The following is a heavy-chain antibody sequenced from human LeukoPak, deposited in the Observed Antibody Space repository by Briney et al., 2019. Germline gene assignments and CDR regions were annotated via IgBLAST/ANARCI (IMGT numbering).Heavy chain of an antibody. CDR1: GGSISSYY. V-gene: IGHV4-59*08. J-gene: IGHJ4*02. D-gene: IGHD1-26*01. CDR2: ISYSGST. Sequence: SETLSLTCTVSGGSISSYYWNWIRQPPGKGLEWIGYISYSGSTSYNPSLKSRVTISVDTSKNQFSLKLSSVTAADTAVYFCARHGASGSYLYYFDYWGQGTLVTVSS. CDR3: ARHGASGSYLYYFDY.